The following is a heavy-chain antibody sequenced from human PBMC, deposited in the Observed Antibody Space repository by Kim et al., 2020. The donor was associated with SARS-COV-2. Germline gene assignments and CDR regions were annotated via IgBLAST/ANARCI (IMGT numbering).Heavy chain of an antibody. D-gene: IGHD6-19*01. CDR1: GFTFDDYA. J-gene: IGHJ6*01. V-gene: IGHV3-9*01. CDR3: AKDPGIAVAGQHYYYGM. CDR2: ISWNSGSI. Sequence: GGSLRLSCAASGFTFDDYAMHWVRQAPGKDLEWVSGISWNSGSIGYADSVKGRFTISRDNAKNSLHLQMNSLRAEDTALYYCAKDPGIAVAGQHYYYGM.